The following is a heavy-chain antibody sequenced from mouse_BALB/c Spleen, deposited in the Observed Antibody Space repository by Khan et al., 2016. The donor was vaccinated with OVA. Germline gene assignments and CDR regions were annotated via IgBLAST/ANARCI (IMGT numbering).Heavy chain of an antibody. CDR3: ATLYVNPFAY. CDR1: GFNIKDTY. CDR2: IDPANGNT. D-gene: IGHD2-1*01. J-gene: IGHJ3*01. V-gene: IGHV14-3*02. Sequence: VQLQQSGAELVKPGASVKLSCTASGFNIKDTYMHWVKQRPEQGLEWIGRIDPANGNTKYDPKFQDKATIIADTSSNTASLQLSSLTSEDTAVYYCATLYVNPFAYWGQGTLVSVSA.